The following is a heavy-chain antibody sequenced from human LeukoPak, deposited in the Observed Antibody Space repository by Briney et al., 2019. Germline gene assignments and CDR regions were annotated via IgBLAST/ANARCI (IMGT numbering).Heavy chain of an antibody. J-gene: IGHJ6*04. CDR1: GFTFSSYG. V-gene: IGHV3-33*01. D-gene: IGHD3-9*01. CDR2: IWYDGSNK. CDR3: ARDLRYFDWYYYYYYGMDV. Sequence: GGSLRLSCAASGFTFSSYGMHWVRQAPGKGLEWVAVIWYDGSNKYYADSVKGRFTISRDNSKNTLYLQMDSLRAEDTAVYYCARDLRYFDWYYYYYYGMDVWGKGTTVTVSS.